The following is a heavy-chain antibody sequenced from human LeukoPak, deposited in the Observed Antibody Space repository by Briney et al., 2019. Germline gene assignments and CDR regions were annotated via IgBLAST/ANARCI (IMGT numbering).Heavy chain of an antibody. Sequence: GGSLRLSCAASGFTFSSSAMSWVRQAPGKGLEWVSNISGSGSGGSTYYADSVKGRFTISRDNSKNTLYLQMNSLRAEDTAIYYCAKSGSTIWNYWGQGTLVTVSS. CDR3: AKSGSTIWNY. J-gene: IGHJ4*02. CDR1: GFTFSSSA. D-gene: IGHD2-2*01. CDR2: ISGSGSGGST. V-gene: IGHV3-23*01.